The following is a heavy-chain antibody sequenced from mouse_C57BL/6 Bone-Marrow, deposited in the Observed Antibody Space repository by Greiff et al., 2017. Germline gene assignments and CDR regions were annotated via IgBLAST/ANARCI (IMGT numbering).Heavy chain of an antibody. CDR3: AREVDYYGLDY. Sequence: VQLQQSGAELVKPGASVKISCKASGYAFSSYWMNWVKQRPGKGLEWIGQIYPGDGDTNYNGKFKGKATLTADKSSSTAYMQLSSLTSEDSAVYFCAREVDYYGLDYWGQGTTLTVSS. CDR2: IYPGDGDT. V-gene: IGHV1-80*01. CDR1: GYAFSSYW. J-gene: IGHJ2*01. D-gene: IGHD1-1*01.